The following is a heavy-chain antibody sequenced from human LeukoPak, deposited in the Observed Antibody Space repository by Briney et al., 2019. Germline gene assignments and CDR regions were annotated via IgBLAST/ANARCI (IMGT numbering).Heavy chain of an antibody. Sequence: ASVKVSCKASGYTFTSYYMHWVRQAPGQGLEWMGIINPSGGSTSYAQTFQGRVTMTRDTSTSTVYMELSSLRSEDTVVYYCARDRVEQLVRNYYYMDVWGKGTTVTVSS. CDR3: ARDRVEQLVRNYYYMDV. J-gene: IGHJ6*03. D-gene: IGHD6-6*01. CDR1: GYTFTSYY. V-gene: IGHV1-46*01. CDR2: INPSGGST.